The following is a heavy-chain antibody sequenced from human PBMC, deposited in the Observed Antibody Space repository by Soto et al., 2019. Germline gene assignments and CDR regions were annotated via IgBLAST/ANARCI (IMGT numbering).Heavy chain of an antibody. J-gene: IGHJ4*02. D-gene: IGHD3-22*01. CDR1: GGTFSSHA. V-gene: IGHV1-69*06. CDR2: IIPMFGTA. Sequence: QVQLVQSGAEVKKPWSSVKVSCKASGGTFSSHAISWVRQAPGQGLEWMGGIIPMFGTANYAQKFQGRVTTTADKSTNTVYMELNSLTSEDTAVYYCARGWGYDSTDYYYAYWGQGTLVIVSS. CDR3: ARGWGYDSTDYYYAY.